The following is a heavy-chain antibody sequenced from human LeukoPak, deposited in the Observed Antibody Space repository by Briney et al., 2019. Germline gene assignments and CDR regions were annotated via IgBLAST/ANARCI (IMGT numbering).Heavy chain of an antibody. CDR3: ARVGGHREWFHNWFDP. J-gene: IGHJ5*02. D-gene: IGHD3-3*01. V-gene: IGHV4-59*01. CDR1: GGSISSYY. Sequence: PSESLSLAFTVSGGSISSYYCSSVRQPPGKGLGWIGSIYYSGSTNYNPSLKSRVTITVDTSKNHFALKLSTGTAADTSVYYCARVGGHREWFHNWFDPWGRGTRVTVSS. CDR2: IYYSGST.